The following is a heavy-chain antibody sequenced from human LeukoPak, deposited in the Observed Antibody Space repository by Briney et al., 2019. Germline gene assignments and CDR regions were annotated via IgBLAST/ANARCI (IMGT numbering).Heavy chain of an antibody. CDR2: ISTSSTYI. CDR3: ARVFCSGGSCYNGIEY. CDR1: GFTFSSYS. Sequence: GGSLGLSCAASGFTFSSYSMNWVRQAPGKGLEWVSSISTSSTYIYYADSVKGRFTISRDNAKNSLYLQMNSLRAEDTAVYYCARVFCSGGSCYNGIEYWGQGTLVTVSP. D-gene: IGHD2-15*01. J-gene: IGHJ4*02. V-gene: IGHV3-21*01.